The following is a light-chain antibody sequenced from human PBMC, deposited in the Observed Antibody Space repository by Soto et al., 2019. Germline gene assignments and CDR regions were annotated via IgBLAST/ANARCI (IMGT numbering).Light chain of an antibody. V-gene: IGKV3-20*01. J-gene: IGKJ5*01. Sequence: IILTQSPDTLSLSAGERATLSCRASQTVSSKYLAWCQQRPGQAPRLIIYGASTRAAGIPDRFSASVSGTDGTLTITRLEKEDGPVYYCQEFHGSPITFGLGTRLEIK. CDR3: QEFHGSPIT. CDR2: GAS. CDR1: QTVSSKY.